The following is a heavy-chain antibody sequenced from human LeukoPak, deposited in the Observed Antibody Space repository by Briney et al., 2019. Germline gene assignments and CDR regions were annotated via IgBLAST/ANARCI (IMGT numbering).Heavy chain of an antibody. Sequence: GGSLRLSCAASGFTFSSYSMNWVRQAPGKGLEWVSYISSSSSTIYYADSVKGRFTISRDNAKNSLYLQMNSLRDGDTAVYYGARDRAPAWFDPWGQGTLVTISS. CDR2: ISSSSSTI. V-gene: IGHV3-48*02. D-gene: IGHD2-2*01. CDR1: GFTFSSYS. J-gene: IGHJ5*02. CDR3: ARDRAPAWFDP.